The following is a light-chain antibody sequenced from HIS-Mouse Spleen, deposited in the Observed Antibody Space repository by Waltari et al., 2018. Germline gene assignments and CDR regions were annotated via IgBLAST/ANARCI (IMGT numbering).Light chain of an antibody. Sequence: SYELTQPPSVSVSPGQTARITCSGDALPKKYAYWYQQKSGKAPVLVIYEDSKRPSGIPERFSGSSSGTIATLTISGAQVEDEADYYCYSTDSSGNHRVFCGGTKLTVL. CDR3: YSTDSSGNHRV. J-gene: IGLJ2*01. CDR1: ALPKKY. CDR2: EDS. V-gene: IGLV3-10*01.